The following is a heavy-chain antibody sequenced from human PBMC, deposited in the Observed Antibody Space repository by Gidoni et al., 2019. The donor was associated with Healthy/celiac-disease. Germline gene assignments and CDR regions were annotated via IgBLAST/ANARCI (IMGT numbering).Heavy chain of an antibody. D-gene: IGHD3-3*01. V-gene: IGHV3-7*01. CDR3: ARHIHYDFWSGYYYYFDY. CDR1: RFTFSSYW. CDR2: IKKDGSEK. J-gene: IGHJ4*02. Sequence: EVQLVESGGGLVQPGGSLSLSCAASRFTFSSYWMSWVRQAPGKGLEWVANIKKDGSEKYYGNTGKGRFTISRENAKNSLYLQMNSLRAEETAVYYCARHIHYDFWSGYYYYFDYWGQGTLVTVSS.